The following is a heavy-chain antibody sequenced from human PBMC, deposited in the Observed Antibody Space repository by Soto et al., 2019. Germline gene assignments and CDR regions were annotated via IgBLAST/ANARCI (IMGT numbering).Heavy chain of an antibody. Sequence: QVQLVESGGGVVQPGRSLRLSCAASAFTFSAYTMHWVRQAPGKGLEWVAVLSSDGSHKNYADSVKGRFTVSRDNSKNTLYLQMNSLRLEDTAFYYCARGAGSGWPRGDYWVQGTLVTVSS. CDR3: ARGAGSGWPRGDY. CDR1: AFTFSAYT. CDR2: LSSDGSHK. V-gene: IGHV3-30-3*01. D-gene: IGHD6-19*01. J-gene: IGHJ4*02.